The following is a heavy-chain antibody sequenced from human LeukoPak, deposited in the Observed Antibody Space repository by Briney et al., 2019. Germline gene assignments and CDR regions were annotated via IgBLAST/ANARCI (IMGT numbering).Heavy chain of an antibody. CDR1: GYAFTDYY. D-gene: IGHD3-10*01. Sequence: ASVKVSCKASGYAFTDYYMHWVRQAPGQGLEWMGWISPNSGGTNYAQKFQGSVTMTRDTSISTAYLELSRLRSDDTAIYYCARESLVRLTSGFDIWGQGTMVTVSS. J-gene: IGHJ3*02. CDR3: ARESLVRLTSGFDI. CDR2: ISPNSGGT. V-gene: IGHV1-2*02.